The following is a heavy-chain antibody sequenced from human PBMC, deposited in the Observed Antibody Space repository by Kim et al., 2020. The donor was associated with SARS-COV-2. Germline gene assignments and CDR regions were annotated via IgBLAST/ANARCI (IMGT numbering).Heavy chain of an antibody. J-gene: IGHJ4*02. CDR1: GYTFTSYD. CDR2: MNPNSGNT. V-gene: IGHV1-8*01. Sequence: ASVKVSCKASGYTFTSYDINWVRQATGQGLEWMGWMNPNSGNTGYAQKFQGRVTMTRNTSISTAYMELSSLRSEDTAVYYCARGVRRQWMVRGFSYYFDYSGQGTLVPVSS. CDR3: ARGVRRQWMVRGFSYYFDY. D-gene: IGHD6-19*01.